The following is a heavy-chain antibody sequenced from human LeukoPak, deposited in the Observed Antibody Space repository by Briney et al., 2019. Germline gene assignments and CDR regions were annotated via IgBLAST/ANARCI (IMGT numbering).Heavy chain of an antibody. CDR3: ARDPGGYCSGGSCHIHY. Sequence: ASVKVSCKASGYTFTGYYMHWVRQAPGQGLEWMGWINPNSGGTNYAQKFQGRVIMTRDTSISTAYMELSRLRSDDTAVYYCARDPGGYCSGGSCHIHYWGQGTLVTVSS. CDR1: GYTFTGYY. V-gene: IGHV1-2*02. D-gene: IGHD2-15*01. J-gene: IGHJ4*02. CDR2: INPNSGGT.